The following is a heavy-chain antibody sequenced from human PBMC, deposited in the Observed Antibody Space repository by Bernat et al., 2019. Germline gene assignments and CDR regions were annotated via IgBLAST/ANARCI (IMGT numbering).Heavy chain of an antibody. CDR1: GGSISSSSYY. Sequence: QLQLQESGPGLVKPSETLSLTCTVSGGSISSSSYYWGWIRQPPGKGLEWIGSIYYSGSTYYNPSLKSRVTISVDTSKNQFSLKLSSVTAADTAVYYCARHRNYCGGDCYPIYYFDYWGQGTLVTVSS. CDR3: ARHRNYCGGDCYPIYYFDY. V-gene: IGHV4-39*01. J-gene: IGHJ4*02. D-gene: IGHD2-21*02. CDR2: IYYSGST.